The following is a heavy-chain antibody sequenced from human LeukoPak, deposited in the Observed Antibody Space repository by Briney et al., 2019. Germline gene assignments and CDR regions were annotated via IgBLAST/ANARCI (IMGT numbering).Heavy chain of an antibody. CDR3: VRDGEGVAISVNYWFDP. CDR2: MNPNNGNT. D-gene: IGHD3-10*01. V-gene: IGHV1-8*01. Sequence: ASVKVSCKASGFTFASYDINWVRQASGQGLEWMGWMNPNNGNTGYAQKFQGRVTMTRDTSISTAYMELRGLRSEDTAVYYCVRDGEGVAISVNYWFDPWGQGTLVTVSS. J-gene: IGHJ5*02. CDR1: GFTFASYD.